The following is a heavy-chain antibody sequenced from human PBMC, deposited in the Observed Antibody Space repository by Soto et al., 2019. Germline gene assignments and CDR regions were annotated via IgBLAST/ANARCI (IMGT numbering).Heavy chain of an antibody. CDR2: IYPGDSDT. D-gene: IGHD3-10*01. CDR1: GYDFDITW. CDR3: ASFEMFRRPPRSTPFPTRRSSDL. V-gene: IGHV5-51*01. Sequence: GESLKISCKGSGYDFDITWLAWVRQVPGKGLEWVGIIYPGDSDTRYSPSLEGQVTLSVDKSIKTAYLQWRSLKDSDTATYYCASFEMFRRPPRSTPFPTRRSSDL. J-gene: IGHJ2*01.